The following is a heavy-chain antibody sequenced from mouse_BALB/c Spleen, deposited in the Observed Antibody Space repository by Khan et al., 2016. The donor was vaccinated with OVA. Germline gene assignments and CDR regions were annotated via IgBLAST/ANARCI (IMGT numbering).Heavy chain of an antibody. V-gene: IGHV2-9*02. Sequence: QVQLKEPGPGLVAPSQSLSITCTVYGYSLTRYGVHWVRQPPGKGLEWLGLIWAGGSTNYNWALMSRLSISIDNSKSLVFLIMNNLQTDDTALYYYARSKYRARYWGQGTTLTVSS. D-gene: IGHD3-3*01. CDR2: IWAGGST. CDR3: ARSKYRARY. J-gene: IGHJ2*01. CDR1: GYSLTRYG.